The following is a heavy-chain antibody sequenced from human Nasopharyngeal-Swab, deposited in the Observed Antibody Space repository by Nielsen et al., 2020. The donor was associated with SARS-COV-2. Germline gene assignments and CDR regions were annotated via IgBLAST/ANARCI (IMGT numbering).Heavy chain of an antibody. Sequence: GGSLRLSCVASGFTFSSYAMSWVRQAPGKGLEWVSGISGSGGSTDYADSVKGQFTISRDNSKNTLYLQMNSLRAEDTAVYYCASSITMVRGVTFYYFDYWGQGALVTVSS. CDR1: GFTFSSYA. J-gene: IGHJ4*02. D-gene: IGHD3-10*01. V-gene: IGHV3-23*01. CDR2: ISGSGGST. CDR3: ASSITMVRGVTFYYFDY.